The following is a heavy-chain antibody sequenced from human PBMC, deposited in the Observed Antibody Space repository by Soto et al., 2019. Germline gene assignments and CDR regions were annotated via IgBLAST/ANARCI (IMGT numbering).Heavy chain of an antibody. CDR1: GFTFSTYG. CDR2: IWYDGSNK. J-gene: IGHJ6*02. D-gene: IGHD2-15*01. V-gene: IGHV3-33*01. Sequence: QVQLVESGGGVVQPGRSLRLSCAASGFTFSTYGMHWVRQAPDKGLEWVAVIWYDGSNKYYADSVKGRFTISRDNFKNTLYLQMHSLRVEDTAVYYCASEYCSGGRCYYYGMEVWGQGTTVTVSS. CDR3: ASEYCSGGRCYYYGMEV.